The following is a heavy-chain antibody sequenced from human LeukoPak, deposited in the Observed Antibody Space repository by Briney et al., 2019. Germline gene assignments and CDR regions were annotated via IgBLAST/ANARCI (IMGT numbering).Heavy chain of an antibody. V-gene: IGHV1-8*01. D-gene: IGHD2-2*02. CDR2: MNPNSGNT. CDR1: GYTFTSYY. Sequence: ASAKVSCKAAGYTFTSYYINGVGQPTGQRLEWMGWMNPNSGNTGYAQKFQGRVTMTRNTSISTAYMELSSRRSEHTPVYNCARGPSPPPYPSDRGYYYYYMDVWGKGTTVTVSS. J-gene: IGHJ6*03. CDR3: ARGPSPPPYPSDRGYYYYYMDV.